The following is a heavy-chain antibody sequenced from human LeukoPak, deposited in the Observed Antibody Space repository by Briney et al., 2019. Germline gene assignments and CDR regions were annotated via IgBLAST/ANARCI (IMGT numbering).Heavy chain of an antibody. Sequence: GASVKVSCKASGYTFTGYYMHWVRQAPGQGLEWMGRINPNSGGTNYAQKFQGRVTMTRDTSINTAYMELSRLRSDDTAVYYCARDLRSGLEYYYGMDVWGQGTTVTVSS. CDR1: GYTFTGYY. D-gene: IGHD6-19*01. CDR3: ARDLRSGLEYYYGMDV. CDR2: INPNSGGT. J-gene: IGHJ6*02. V-gene: IGHV1-2*06.